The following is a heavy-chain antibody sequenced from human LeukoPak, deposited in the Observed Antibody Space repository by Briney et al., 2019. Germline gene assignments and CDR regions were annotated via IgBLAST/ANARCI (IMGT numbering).Heavy chain of an antibody. D-gene: IGHD2-8*01. CDR2: IHQSGST. V-gene: IGHV4-38-2*01. J-gene: IGHJ6*03. Sequence: PSETLSLTCALSGYSISTTSYWGWIRQSPGKGLEWIGSIHQSGSTYYNPSLRSRVTISVDTSKNQFSLKLSSVTAAETAVYYCARQDCTHGVCFSYYYFYMDVWGKGTTVTVSS. CDR3: ARQDCTHGVCFSYYYFYMDV. CDR1: GYSISTTSY.